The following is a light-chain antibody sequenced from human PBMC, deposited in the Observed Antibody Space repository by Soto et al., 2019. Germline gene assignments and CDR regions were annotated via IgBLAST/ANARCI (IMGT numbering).Light chain of an antibody. CDR1: QSVSSX. CDR2: DAS. J-gene: IGKJ4*01. CDR3: QQRSNWPLT. Sequence: EIVLTQSPATLSLSPGERATLSCRASQSVSSXXAWYQQKPGQAPRLLIYDASNRATGIPARXSGSGSGTDFTLTISSLEPEXXXVYYCQQRSNWPLTFGXGTXVEIK. V-gene: IGKV3-11*01.